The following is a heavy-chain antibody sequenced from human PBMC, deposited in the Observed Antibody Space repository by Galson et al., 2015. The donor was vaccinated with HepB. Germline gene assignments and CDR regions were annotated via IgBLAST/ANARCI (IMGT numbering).Heavy chain of an antibody. CDR3: ARAFSGSWHNWFDP. CDR2: INPNSGDT. CDR1: GYTFTDYY. V-gene: IGHV1-2*06. D-gene: IGHD6-13*01. J-gene: IGHJ5*02. Sequence: SVKVSCKASGYTFTDYYMHWVRQAPGQGLEWMGRINPNSGDTNYAQNFQGRVTMTRDTSISTAYMELTNLRSDDTAVFYCARAFSGSWHNWFDPWGQGTLVTVSS.